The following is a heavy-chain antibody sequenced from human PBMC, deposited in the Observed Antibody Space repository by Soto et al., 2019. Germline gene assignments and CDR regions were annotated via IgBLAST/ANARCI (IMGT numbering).Heavy chain of an antibody. CDR2: IYYSGST. Sequence: SETLSLTCTGSGGSISSSSYYWGWIRQPPGKGLEWIGSIYYSGSTYYNPSLKSRVTISVDTSKNQFSLKLSSVTAADTAVYYCARHRTFGYTLDSWGQGNLVTVSS. CDR1: GGSISSSSYY. J-gene: IGHJ4*02. V-gene: IGHV4-39*01. CDR3: ARHRTFGYTLDS. D-gene: IGHD3-16*02.